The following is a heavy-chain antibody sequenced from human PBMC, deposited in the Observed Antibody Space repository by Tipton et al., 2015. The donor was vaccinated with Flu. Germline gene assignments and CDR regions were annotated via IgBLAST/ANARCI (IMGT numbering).Heavy chain of an antibody. V-gene: IGHV4-38-2*01. CDR2: VFPSGGA. D-gene: IGHD2-15*01. CDR3: ARMRPNCYSPDY. J-gene: IGHJ4*02. Sequence: TLSLTCSVSGDAIRSGYLWGWIRQPPGRGLEWIGNVFPSGGAYLNPSLKSRLAISVDTSKIEFSLKLRSVTAADTAVYYCARMRPNCYSPDYWGQGILVTVSS. CDR1: GDAIRSGYL.